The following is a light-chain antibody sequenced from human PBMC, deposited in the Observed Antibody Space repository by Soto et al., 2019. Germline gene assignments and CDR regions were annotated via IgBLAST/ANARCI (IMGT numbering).Light chain of an antibody. CDR1: QSVTNSF. V-gene: IGKV3-20*01. CDR2: GAS. CDR3: QQYYNLPWA. J-gene: IGKJ1*01. Sequence: DIFFAACQGTISLSPGERDPLSCRASQSVTNSFLAWYQQKPGQAPRLLIYGASRRATSIPDRFTGSGSGTDFTLTISSLEPEDFAVYYCQQYYNLPWAFGEGTKVEI.